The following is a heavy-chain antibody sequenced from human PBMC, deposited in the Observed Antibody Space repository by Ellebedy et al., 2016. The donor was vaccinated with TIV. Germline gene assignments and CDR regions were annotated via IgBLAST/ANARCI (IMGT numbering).Heavy chain of an antibody. CDR2: ISYDGSNK. CDR3: ARVPWGSGAVNWFDP. V-gene: IGHV3-30*03. J-gene: IGHJ5*02. CDR1: GFTFRSYG. D-gene: IGHD3-10*01. Sequence: PGGSLRLSCAASGFTFRSYGMHWVRQGPGKGLEWVAVISYDGSNKYYVDSVKGRFTISRDNSKNTLYLQMNSLRAEDTAVYYCARVPWGSGAVNWFDPWGQGTLVTVSS.